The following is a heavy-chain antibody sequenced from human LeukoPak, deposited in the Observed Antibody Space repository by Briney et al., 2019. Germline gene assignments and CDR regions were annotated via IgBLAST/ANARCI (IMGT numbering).Heavy chain of an antibody. CDR3: ASTSKDSGVQGGQRGAFDI. J-gene: IGHJ3*02. Sequence: PGGSLRLSCAASGFTVSTNYLSWVRQAPGKGLEWVSVIYAGGAAYYADSVKGRFTISRDNSKNTLYLQMDSLRAEDTAVYYCASTSKDSGVQGGQRGAFDIWGQGTMVTVSS. D-gene: IGHD3-10*01. CDR1: GFTVSTNY. V-gene: IGHV3-66*02. CDR2: IYAGGAA.